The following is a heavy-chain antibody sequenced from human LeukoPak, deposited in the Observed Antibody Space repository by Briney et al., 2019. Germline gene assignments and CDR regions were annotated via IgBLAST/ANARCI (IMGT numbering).Heavy chain of an antibody. CDR1: GFTFSSYW. J-gene: IGHJ6*03. CDR2: INSDGSST. D-gene: IGHD1-14*01. V-gene: IGHV3-74*01. CDR3: ARSPRNYYYYMDV. Sequence: GGSLRLSCAASGFTFSSYWMHWVRQGPGKGLVWVSRINSDGSSTRYADSVKGRFTISRDNAKNSLYLQMNSLRAEDTAVYYCARSPRNYYYYMDVWGKGTTVTVSS.